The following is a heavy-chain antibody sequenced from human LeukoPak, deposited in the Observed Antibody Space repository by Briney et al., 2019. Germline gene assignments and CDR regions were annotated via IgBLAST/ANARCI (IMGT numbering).Heavy chain of an antibody. CDR1: GFTFTGYY. Sequence: GGSLRLSCAASGFTFTGYYMHWVRQAPGQGLEWMGCINPNSGGTNYAQKFQGRVTMTRDTSISTAYMELSRLRSDDTAVYYCARNYCTNGVCRNWFDPWGQGTLVTVSS. V-gene: IGHV1-2*02. CDR3: ARNYCTNGVCRNWFDP. CDR2: INPNSGGT. J-gene: IGHJ5*02. D-gene: IGHD2-8*01.